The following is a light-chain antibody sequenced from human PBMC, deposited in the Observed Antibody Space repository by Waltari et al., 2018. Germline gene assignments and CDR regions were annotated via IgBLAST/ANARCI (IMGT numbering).Light chain of an antibody. CDR1: EDITTY. CDR3: QHHANVPLS. J-gene: IGKJ4*01. Sequence: DIQMTQSPSSLSASVGVRVTITCQASEDITTYINWYQQKPGKAPKLLIYDAFNLQTGVPSRFSGGGSGTSFTFTISSLQPEDVATYYCQHHANVPLSFGGGTKVEVK. V-gene: IGKV1-33*01. CDR2: DAF.